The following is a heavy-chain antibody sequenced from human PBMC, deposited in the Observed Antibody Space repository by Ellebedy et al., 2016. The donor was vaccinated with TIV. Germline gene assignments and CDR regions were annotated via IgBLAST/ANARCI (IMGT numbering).Heavy chain of an antibody. CDR3: AKVVVAGTPLFDF. D-gene: IGHD2-15*01. CDR1: GFTFGRYA. Sequence: PGGSLRLSCAASGFTFGRYAVSWVRQAPGKGLERVSAISGSGGSTYYADSVKCRFTISRDNSKNTLYLQMNSLRAEDTAVYYCAKVVVAGTPLFDFWGQGTLVTVSS. V-gene: IGHV3-23*01. CDR2: ISGSGGST. J-gene: IGHJ4*02.